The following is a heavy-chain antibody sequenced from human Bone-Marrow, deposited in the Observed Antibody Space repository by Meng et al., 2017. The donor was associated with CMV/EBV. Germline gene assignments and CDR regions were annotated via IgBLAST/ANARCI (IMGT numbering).Heavy chain of an antibody. Sequence: GESLKISCAASGFTFSSYGMHWVRQAPGKGLEWVAFIRYDGSNKYYADSVKGRFTISRDNAKNSLYVQMNSLRAEDTALYYCAKEAYCSSTSCYAGRGAFDIWGQRTMVTVSS. CDR2: IRYDGSNK. CDR1: GFTFSSYG. V-gene: IGHV3-30*02. D-gene: IGHD2-2*01. J-gene: IGHJ3*02. CDR3: AKEAYCSSTSCYAGRGAFDI.